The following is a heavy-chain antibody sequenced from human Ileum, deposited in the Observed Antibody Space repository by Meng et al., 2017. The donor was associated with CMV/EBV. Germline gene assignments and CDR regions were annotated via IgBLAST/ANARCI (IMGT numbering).Heavy chain of an antibody. J-gene: IGHJ4*02. CDR1: GFTFGTYA. D-gene: IGHD5-18*01. V-gene: IGHV3-30*04. Sequence: GESLKISCAASGFTFGTYAMHWVRQAPGKGLEWVAVTTYDVTNEYYADSVKGRFTISRDNSKNTLYLQMNSLRSEDTAVYYCARGGQRGLYSYGSFDYWGQGTLVTVSS. CDR3: ARGGQRGLYSYGSFDY. CDR2: TTYDVTNE.